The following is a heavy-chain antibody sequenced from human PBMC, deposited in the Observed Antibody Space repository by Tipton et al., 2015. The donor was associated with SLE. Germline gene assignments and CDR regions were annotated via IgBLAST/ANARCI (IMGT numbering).Heavy chain of an antibody. V-gene: IGHV1-18*01. D-gene: IGHD5-12*01. Sequence: VQLVQSGAEVKKPGASVKVSCKASGYTFSSHGISWVRQAPGQGLEWMGWINIYNDKIDYAQKFQGRVTMTKDTSTGTVYMELRSLKPDDTAVYYCARSVVATTDFDDWGRGTLVTVSS. CDR2: INIYNDKI. CDR1: GYTFSSHG. CDR3: ARSVVATTDFDD. J-gene: IGHJ4*02.